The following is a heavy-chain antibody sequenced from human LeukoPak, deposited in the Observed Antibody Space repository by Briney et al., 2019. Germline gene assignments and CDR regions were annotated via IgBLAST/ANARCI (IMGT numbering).Heavy chain of an antibody. V-gene: IGHV3-21*01. CDR1: GFTFSIYT. Sequence: GGSLRLSCVVSGFTFSIYTMNWVRQAPGKGLEWVSSISSSSSNIYNADSVRGRFTISRDNAKNSLYLQMNSLRAEDTAVYYCARVAGYCDSTSNCYSDYWGQGTLVTVSS. CDR2: ISSSSSNI. CDR3: ARVAGYCDSTSNCYSDY. J-gene: IGHJ4*02. D-gene: IGHD2-2*01.